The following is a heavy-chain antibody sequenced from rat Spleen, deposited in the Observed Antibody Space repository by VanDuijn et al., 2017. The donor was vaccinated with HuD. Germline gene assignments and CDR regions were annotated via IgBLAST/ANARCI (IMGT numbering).Heavy chain of an antibody. J-gene: IGHJ2*01. Sequence: EVQLVESGGGLEQPGRSLKFSCAASGFNFSDHAMSWVRQAPKKGLEWVATIVFDGSNTYYRDSVKGRFTISRDNAKSTLYLQMDSLRSEDTATYYCARRHYGYTDYFDYWGQGVMVTVSS. CDR1: GFNFSDHA. CDR2: IVFDGSNT. CDR3: ARRHYGYTDYFDY. D-gene: IGHD1-9*01. V-gene: IGHV5-17*01.